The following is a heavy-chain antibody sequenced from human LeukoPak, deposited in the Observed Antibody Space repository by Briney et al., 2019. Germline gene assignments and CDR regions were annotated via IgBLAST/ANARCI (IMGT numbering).Heavy chain of an antibody. J-gene: IGHJ4*02. CDR2: ISGRGDST. V-gene: IGHV3-23*01. Sequence: GGSLRLSCAASGFTFSTYAMSWVRQAPGRGLEWVSTISGRGDSTYYGDSVKGRFSISRDNSKNTLYLKMNSLRAEDTAVYYCARDPGYAIYYFDYWGQGNLVTVSS. CDR3: ARDPGYAIYYFDY. D-gene: IGHD3-9*01. CDR1: GFTFSTYA.